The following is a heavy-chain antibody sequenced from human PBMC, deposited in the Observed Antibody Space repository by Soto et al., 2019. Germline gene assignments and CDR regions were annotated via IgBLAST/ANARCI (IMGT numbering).Heavy chain of an antibody. Sequence: EVQLVESGGGLVQPGGSLKLSCAASGFTFSGSALHWVRQTSGKGLEWVGRITDKTNTYATAYAASVKGRFTISRDDSKNTADLQMNSLKTEDTAVYYCLMRYYDTSLHSDSWGQGPLVTVSS. CDR2: ITDKTNTYAT. J-gene: IGHJ4*02. D-gene: IGHD3-22*01. CDR1: GFTFSGSA. CDR3: LMRYYDTSLHSDS. V-gene: IGHV3-73*02.